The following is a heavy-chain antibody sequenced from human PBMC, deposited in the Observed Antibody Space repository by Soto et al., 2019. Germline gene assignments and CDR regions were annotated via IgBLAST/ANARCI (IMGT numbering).Heavy chain of an antibody. Sequence: QVQLVESGGGMVQAGTSLRLSCTGSGFTFNSLSLHWVRQGPDKGLEWVAVVAFDGKVTYYADSVKGRFTVSRDNSKNTIYLQANSLRAEDTDVDYCAREPYGDSQYFDYWGQGTPVTVSS. CDR1: GFTFNSLS. CDR3: AREPYGDSQYFDY. CDR2: VAFDGKVT. V-gene: IGHV3-30*04. D-gene: IGHD2-21*02. J-gene: IGHJ4*02.